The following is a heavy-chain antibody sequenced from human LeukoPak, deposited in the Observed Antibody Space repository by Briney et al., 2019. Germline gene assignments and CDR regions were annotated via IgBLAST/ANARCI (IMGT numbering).Heavy chain of an antibody. CDR1: GGSFSGYY. CDR2: INHSGST. J-gene: IGHJ4*02. Sequence: SETPSLTCAVYGGSFSGYYWSWIRQPPGKGLEWIGEINHSGSTNYNPSLKSRVTISVDTSKNQFSLKLSSVTAADTVVYYCASSGYSYGYIDYWGQGTLVTVSS. V-gene: IGHV4-34*01. CDR3: ASSGYSYGYIDY. D-gene: IGHD5-18*01.